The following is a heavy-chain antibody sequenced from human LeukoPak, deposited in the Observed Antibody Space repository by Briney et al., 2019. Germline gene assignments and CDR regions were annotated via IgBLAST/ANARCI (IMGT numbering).Heavy chain of an antibody. Sequence: GGSLRLSCAASGFTFRTSGMSWVRQAPGKGLEWVSAISGSGVSTYYADSVKGRFTISRDTSRNTLYLQMNSLRLEDTAIYYCVKDLMRDRWFGESWGQGTLVTVSS. V-gene: IGHV3-23*01. CDR2: ISGSGVST. D-gene: IGHD3-10*01. CDR1: GFTFRTSG. CDR3: VKDLMRDRWFGES. J-gene: IGHJ5*02.